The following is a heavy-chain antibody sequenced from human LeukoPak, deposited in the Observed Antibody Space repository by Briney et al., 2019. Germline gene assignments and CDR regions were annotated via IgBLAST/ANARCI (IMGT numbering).Heavy chain of an antibody. CDR1: GGSLSSSNW. D-gene: IGHD3-10*01. Sequence: SGTLSLTCAVSGGSLSSSNWWSGVRQPPGKGLEWVGEIYHSGSTNYNPSLKRRVTISVDKSKNQFSLKLSSVTAADTAVYYCARDSGSGSYTNWFDPWGQGTLVTVSS. CDR2: IYHSGST. V-gene: IGHV4-4*02. CDR3: ARDSGSGSYTNWFDP. J-gene: IGHJ5*02.